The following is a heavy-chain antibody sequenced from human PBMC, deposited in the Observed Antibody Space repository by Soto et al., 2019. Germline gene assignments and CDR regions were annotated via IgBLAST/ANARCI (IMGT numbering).Heavy chain of an antibody. D-gene: IGHD7-27*01. CDR2: INHSGST. Sequence: QVQLQRWGAGLLKPSETLSLTCAVYGGSFSGYYWNWIHQPPGKGLEWIGEINHSGSTNYNPSLKSRVTISVDTSKNQFSLKLSSVTAADTAVYYCARGWGRIFDYWGQGTLVTVSS. CDR3: ARGWGRIFDY. J-gene: IGHJ4*02. V-gene: IGHV4-34*01. CDR1: GGSFSGYY.